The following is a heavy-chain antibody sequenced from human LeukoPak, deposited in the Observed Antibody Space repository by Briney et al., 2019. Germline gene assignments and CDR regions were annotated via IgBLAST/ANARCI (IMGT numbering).Heavy chain of an antibody. CDR3: AASGRSSLAFDV. CDR2: VDPEDAKA. CDR1: GYTFSDYY. Sequence: ASVKVSCKSSGYTFSDYYIHWVRPAPGGGLQWLGRVDPEDAKAVYSENLQGRVTITADSFSDSTYMFLSSLTSEDTAFYYCAASGRSSLAFDVWGQGTVVTVSS. J-gene: IGHJ3*01. D-gene: IGHD3-10*01. V-gene: IGHV1-69-2*01.